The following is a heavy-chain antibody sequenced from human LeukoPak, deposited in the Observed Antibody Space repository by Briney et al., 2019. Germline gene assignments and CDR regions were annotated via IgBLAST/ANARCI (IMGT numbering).Heavy chain of an antibody. CDR1: GYTFTAYY. V-gene: IGHV1-46*01. D-gene: IGHD6-19*01. Sequence: ASVKVSCKASGYTFTAYYIHWVRQAPGQGLEWMGIVNPSAGSTSYAQKFQGRVTMTRDTSTSTVYMELSSLRSEDTAVYYCARGGGTAVADRKSKFDDWGQGTLVTVSS. CDR2: VNPSAGST. J-gene: IGHJ4*02. CDR3: ARGGGTAVADRKSKFDD.